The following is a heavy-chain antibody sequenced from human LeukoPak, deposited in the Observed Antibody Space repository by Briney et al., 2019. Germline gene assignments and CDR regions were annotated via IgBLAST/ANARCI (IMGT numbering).Heavy chain of an antibody. D-gene: IGHD3-3*01. V-gene: IGHV1-18*01. CDR2: ISAYNGNT. CDR1: GYTFTSYG. CDR3: ARARTTLYYDFWSGYDY. Sequence: GASVKVSCKASGYTFTSYGISWVRQAPGQGLEWMGWISAYNGNTNYAQRLQGRVTMTTDTSTSTAYMELRSLRPDDTAVYYCARARTTLYYDFWSGYDYWGQGTLVTVSS. J-gene: IGHJ4*02.